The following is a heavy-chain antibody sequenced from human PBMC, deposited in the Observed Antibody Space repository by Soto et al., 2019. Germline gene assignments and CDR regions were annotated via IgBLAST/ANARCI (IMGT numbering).Heavy chain of an antibody. D-gene: IGHD6-25*01. CDR2: IIPIFGTA. Sequence: QVQLVQSGAEVKKPGSSVKVSCKASGGTFSSYAISWVRQAPGQGLEWMGGIIPIFGTANYAQKFQDRVTTTADESTSTADMELSTLRSEDTAVDYCARDPGGCGIAAAACYGSDFLGQGSTVAVAS. V-gene: IGHV1-69*01. CDR1: GGTFSSYA. J-gene: IGHJ6*02. CDR3: ARDPGGCGIAAAACYGSDF.